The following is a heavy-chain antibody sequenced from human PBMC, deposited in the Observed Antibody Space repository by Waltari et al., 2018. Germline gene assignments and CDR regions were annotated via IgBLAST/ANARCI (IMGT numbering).Heavy chain of an antibody. J-gene: IGHJ4*02. V-gene: IGHV3-49*03. Sequence: EVQLVESGGGLVQPGRSLRLSCTASGFPCGDYAMSGLPTAPGKGLEWVGFIRSKAYGGTTEYAASVKGRFTISREDSKSIAYLQMNSLKTEDTAVYYCTRGVYYYDSSGFFDYWGQGTLVTVSS. CDR3: TRGVYYYDSSGFFDY. D-gene: IGHD3-22*01. CDR2: IRSKAYGGTT. CDR1: GFPCGDYA.